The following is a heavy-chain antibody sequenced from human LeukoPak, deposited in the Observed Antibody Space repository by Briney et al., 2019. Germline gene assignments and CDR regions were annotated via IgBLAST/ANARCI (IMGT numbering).Heavy chain of an antibody. CDR1: DDSITIYY. CDR2: IDHTGIT. D-gene: IGHD3-10*01. J-gene: IGHJ4*02. CDR3: AGGPEVLLWS. V-gene: IGHV4-59*01. Sequence: PSETLSLTCTVSDDSITIYYWSWIRQPPGKGLEWIGYIDHTGITNYNPSLNSRVTISRDTSKNHFSLELSSVTAADTAVYYCAGGPEVLLWSWGQGTLVTVSS.